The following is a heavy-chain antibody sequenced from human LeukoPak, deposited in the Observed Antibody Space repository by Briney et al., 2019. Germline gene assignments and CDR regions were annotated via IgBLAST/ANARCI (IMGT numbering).Heavy chain of an antibody. CDR2: ISGSGGST. D-gene: IGHD3-10*01. CDR3: AKGNTETVLLPHAFDI. CDR1: GFTFSSYA. Sequence: GGSLRLSCAASGFTFSSYAMSCVRQAPGKGREWVSGISGSGGSTYYADSVKGRFTISRDNSKNTLYLQMNSLRAEDTAVYYCAKGNTETVLLPHAFDIWGQGTMVTASS. J-gene: IGHJ3*02. V-gene: IGHV3-23*01.